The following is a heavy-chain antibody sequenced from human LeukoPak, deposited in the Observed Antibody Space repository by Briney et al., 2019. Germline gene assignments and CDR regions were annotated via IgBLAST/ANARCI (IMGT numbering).Heavy chain of an antibody. D-gene: IGHD3-22*01. CDR1: GGSISSYY. J-gene: IGHJ6*02. Sequence: SETLSLTCTVSGGSISSYYGSWIRQPPGKGLEWIGYIYHSGSTGYNPSLKSRVTISVDTSKNQFSLKLSSVTAADTAVYYCARSYDSRGYYYYGMDVWGQGTTVTVSS. V-gene: IGHV4-59*01. CDR2: IYHSGST. CDR3: ARSYDSRGYYYYGMDV.